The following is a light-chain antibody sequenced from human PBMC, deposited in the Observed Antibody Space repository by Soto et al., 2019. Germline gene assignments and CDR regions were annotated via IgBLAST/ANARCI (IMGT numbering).Light chain of an antibody. Sequence: AIQLTHSPSSLSASIGDRVTITCRASQAISTNLAWYQHKPGTVPKVLIYDASILESGVPSRFSGSGSGTDFTLIISSLQPEDFATYYCQQFRTYPTFGGGTKVEVQ. V-gene: IGKV1-13*02. CDR1: QAISTN. CDR3: QQFRTYPT. CDR2: DAS. J-gene: IGKJ4*01.